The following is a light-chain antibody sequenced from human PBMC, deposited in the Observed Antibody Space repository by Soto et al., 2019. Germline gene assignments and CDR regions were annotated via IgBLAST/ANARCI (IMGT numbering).Light chain of an antibody. V-gene: IGLV4-69*01. CDR2: LNSDGSH. CDR3: QTWGTGIQV. CDR1: SGYSSYA. Sequence: QPVLTQSPSASASLGASVKLTCTLSSGYSSYAIAWHQQQPEKGPRYLMKLNSDGSHSKGDGIPDRFSGSSSGAERYLTISSLQSEDEADYYCQTWGTGIQVFGTGTKVTVL. J-gene: IGLJ1*01.